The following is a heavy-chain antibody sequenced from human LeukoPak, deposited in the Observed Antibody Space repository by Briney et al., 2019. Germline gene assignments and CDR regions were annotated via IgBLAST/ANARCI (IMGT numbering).Heavy chain of an antibody. D-gene: IGHD2-21*01. CDR3: AKEAPHTAVLIALPEWNYIDS. J-gene: IGHJ4*02. CDR2: ISYDGSNK. CDR1: EFTFSSYA. Sequence: GGSLRLSCAASEFTFSSYAMHWVRQAPGKGLEWVAVISYDGSNKYYADSVKGRFTISRDNSKNTLYLQMNSLRAEDTAVYYCAKEAPHTAVLIALPEWNYIDSWGRGILVSVSS. V-gene: IGHV3-30-3*02.